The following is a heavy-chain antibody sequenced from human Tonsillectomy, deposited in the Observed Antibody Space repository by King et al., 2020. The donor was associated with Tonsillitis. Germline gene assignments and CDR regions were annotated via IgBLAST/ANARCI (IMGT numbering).Heavy chain of an antibody. Sequence: VQLVQSGGGLVQPGGSLRLSCGASGFTFSNYWMSWFRQAPGKGLEGGANIRQDGNDLYYVVSVKGRFTISRYDAKNSLYLQMNGLSAEDTAVYYCARAVSSTSGLDYWGQGSLVTVSS. D-gene: IGHD2-2*01. CDR3: ARAVSSTSGLDY. CDR2: IRQDGNDL. V-gene: IGHV3-7*01. CDR1: GFTFSNYW. J-gene: IGHJ4*02.